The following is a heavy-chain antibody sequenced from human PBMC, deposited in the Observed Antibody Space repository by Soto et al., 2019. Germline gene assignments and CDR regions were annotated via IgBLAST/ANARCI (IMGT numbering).Heavy chain of an antibody. CDR3: VRDDFNDASLFDY. CDR2: ILNDGSSK. J-gene: IGHJ4*02. V-gene: IGHV3-30*09. Sequence: QVQLEESGGGVVQPGRSLRLSCAASGFTFSSFAMHWVRQAPGKGLEWVALILNDGSSKYYADSVKGRFDISRDKSTNTLYLQMNSLRPEDTAVYYCVRDDFNDASLFDYWGQGTLVTVSS. D-gene: IGHD1-1*01. CDR1: GFTFSSFA.